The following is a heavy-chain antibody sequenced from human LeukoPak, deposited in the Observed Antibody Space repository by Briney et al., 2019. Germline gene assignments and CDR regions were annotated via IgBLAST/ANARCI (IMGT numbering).Heavy chain of an antibody. CDR3: ARRSAAKDAFDI. J-gene: IGHJ3*02. D-gene: IGHD6-25*01. CDR2: VRYDGHEK. Sequence: GGSLRLSCAASGFSFSYYGFHWVRQAPDKGLEWVAFVRYDGHEKYYAESVKGRFTISKDTSRNTLYLQMNSLRPEDTAMYYCARRSAAKDAFDIWGQGTKVTVSS. CDR1: GFSFSYYG. V-gene: IGHV3-30*02.